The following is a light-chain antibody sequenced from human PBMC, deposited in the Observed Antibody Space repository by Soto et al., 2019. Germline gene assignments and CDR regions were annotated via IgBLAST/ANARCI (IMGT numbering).Light chain of an antibody. CDR3: CSYAGSYTPCVV. V-gene: IGLV2-11*01. CDR2: DVS. Sequence: QSALTQPRSASGSPGQSVTISCTGTSSDVGGYNYVSWYQQHPGKAPKLMIYDVSKPPSGVPDRFSGCKSGNTASLPISGRQAEDEADYYCCSYAGSYTPCVVFGGGTQLTVL. J-gene: IGLJ2*01. CDR1: SSDVGGYNY.